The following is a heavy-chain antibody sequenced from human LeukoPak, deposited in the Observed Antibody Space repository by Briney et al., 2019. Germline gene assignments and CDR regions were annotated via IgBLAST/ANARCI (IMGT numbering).Heavy chain of an antibody. D-gene: IGHD2-2*01. CDR3: ARDRRVVPAAILSEIDY. Sequence: GASVKVSCKASGYTFTSYYMHWVRQAPGQGLEWMGIINPSGGSTSYAQKFQGRVTMTRDMSTSTVYMELSSLRSEDTAVYYCARDRRVVPAAILSEIDYWGQGTLVTVSS. J-gene: IGHJ4*02. CDR2: INPSGGST. V-gene: IGHV1-46*01. CDR1: GYTFTSYY.